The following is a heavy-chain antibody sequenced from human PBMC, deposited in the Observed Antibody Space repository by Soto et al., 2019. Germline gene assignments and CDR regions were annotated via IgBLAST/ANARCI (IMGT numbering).Heavy chain of an antibody. J-gene: IGHJ5*02. V-gene: IGHV4-59*01. D-gene: IGHD3-10*01. CDR2: VYYTGSS. CDR1: GGSISTYY. CDR3: ARVWFGGEKWFDP. Sequence: QVQLQESGPGLVKPSETLSLTCTVSGGSISTYYWTWIRQPPGKGLQWIGNVYYTGSSKYNPSLKSRVTISVDRSKNQFSLKLSSVTAADTAVYYCARVWFGGEKWFDPWGQGTLVTVSS.